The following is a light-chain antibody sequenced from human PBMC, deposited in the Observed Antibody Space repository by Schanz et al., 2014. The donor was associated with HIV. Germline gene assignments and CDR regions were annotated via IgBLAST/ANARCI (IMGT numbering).Light chain of an antibody. CDR3: CSFTSSNTLV. Sequence: QSALTQPASVSGSPGQSITISCTGTSSDVGGYDFVSWYQQHPGKAPKLMIYDVTNRPSGVSNRFSGSKSGNTASLTISGLQAEDEAEYYCCSFTSSNTLVFGGGTKLTVL. CDR2: DVT. V-gene: IGLV2-14*03. J-gene: IGLJ2*01. CDR1: SSDVGGYDF.